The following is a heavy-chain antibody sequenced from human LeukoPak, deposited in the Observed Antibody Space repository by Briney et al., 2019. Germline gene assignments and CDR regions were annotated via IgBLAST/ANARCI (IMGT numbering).Heavy chain of an antibody. CDR2: ISGSGGST. D-gene: IGHD2-2*01. CDR1: GFTFSSYA. CDR3: ATRYRSSTSCYY. Sequence: QPGGSLRLSCAASGFTFSSYAMSWVRQAPGKGLEWVSAISGSGGSTYYADSVKGRFTISRDNSKNTLYLQMNSLRAEDTAVYYCATRYRSSTSCYYWGQGTLVTVSS. J-gene: IGHJ4*02. V-gene: IGHV3-23*01.